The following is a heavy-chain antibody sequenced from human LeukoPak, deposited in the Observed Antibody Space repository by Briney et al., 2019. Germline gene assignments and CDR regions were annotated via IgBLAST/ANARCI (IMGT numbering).Heavy chain of an antibody. J-gene: IGHJ6*03. CDR2: IIPIFGTA. V-gene: IGHV1-69*13. Sequence: GGSVKVSCKASGGTFSSYAISWVRQAPGQGLEWMGGIIPIFGTANYAQKFQGRVTITADESTSTAYMELSSLRSEDTAVYYCARGGSGSYHYYYYYMDVWGKGTTITISS. CDR1: GGTFSSYA. D-gene: IGHD3-10*01. CDR3: ARGGSGSYHYYYYYMDV.